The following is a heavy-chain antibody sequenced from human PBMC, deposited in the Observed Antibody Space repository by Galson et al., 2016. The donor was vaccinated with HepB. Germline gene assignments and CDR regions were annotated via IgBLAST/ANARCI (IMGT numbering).Heavy chain of an antibody. CDR2: IYYTGTT. D-gene: IGHD1-26*01. CDR1: GGSISTSTYY. CDR3: ARGGVGFSDS. V-gene: IGHV4-39*01. J-gene: IGHJ4*02. Sequence: SETLSLTCSVSGGSISTSTYYWVWFRQPPGKGLEWIGSIYYTGTTYYNPSLKSRLTISVDTSKNQFSLKLNSVTAADTAVYYCARGGVGFSDSWGQGTLVTVSS.